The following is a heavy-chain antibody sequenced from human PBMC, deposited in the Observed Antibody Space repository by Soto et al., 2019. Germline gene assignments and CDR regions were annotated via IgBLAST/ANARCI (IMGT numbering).Heavy chain of an antibody. CDR3: ARDPPSSSSWSYFDY. Sequence: EVQLVESGGGLVKPGGSLRVSCAASGFTFSDYSMNWVRQAPGKGLEWLSSITSTGSYIYYADSVKGRFTISRDNAGSSLFLQMNSLRAEVTAMYYCARDPPSSSSWSYFDYWGQGTLVTVSS. CDR1: GFTFSDYS. D-gene: IGHD6-13*01. V-gene: IGHV3-21*01. CDR2: ITSTGSYI. J-gene: IGHJ4*02.